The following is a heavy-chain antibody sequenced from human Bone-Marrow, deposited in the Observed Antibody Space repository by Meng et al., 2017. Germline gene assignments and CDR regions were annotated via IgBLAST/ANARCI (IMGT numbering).Heavy chain of an antibody. CDR2: ISYDGSNK. Sequence: QVQLVDSGGGLVKPGGSLRLSCAASGFTFSDYYMSWIRQAPGKGLEWVAVISYDGSNKNYADSVKGRFTISRDNSKNTLYLQMNSLRAEDTAVYYCAKDHHDYGDYFDYWGQGTLVTVSS. J-gene: IGHJ4*02. CDR1: GFTFSDYY. D-gene: IGHD4-17*01. V-gene: IGHV3-30*18. CDR3: AKDHHDYGDYFDY.